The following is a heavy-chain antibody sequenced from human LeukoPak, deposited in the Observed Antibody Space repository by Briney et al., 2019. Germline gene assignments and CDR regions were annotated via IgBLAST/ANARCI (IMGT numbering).Heavy chain of an antibody. CDR1: GYSISSGYY. D-gene: IGHD5-12*01. CDR3: ARVAEYSGYDYYYYMDV. CDR2: IYHSGST. J-gene: IGHJ6*03. V-gene: IGHV4-38-2*01. Sequence: SETLSLTCAVSGYSISSGYYWGWIRQPPGKGLEWTGSIYHSGSTYYNPSLKSRVTISVDTSKNQFSLKLSSVTAADTAVYYCARVAEYSGYDYYYYMDVWGKGTTVTVSS.